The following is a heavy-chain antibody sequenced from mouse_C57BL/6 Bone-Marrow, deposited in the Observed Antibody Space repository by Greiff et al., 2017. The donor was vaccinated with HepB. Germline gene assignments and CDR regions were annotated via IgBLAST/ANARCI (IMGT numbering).Heavy chain of an antibody. D-gene: IGHD2-4*01. CDR1: GFTFSNYW. Sequence: DVMLVESGGGLVQPGGSMKLSCVASGFTFSNYWMNWVRQSPEKGLEWVAQIRLKSDNYATHYAESVKGRFTISRDDSKSSVYLQMNNLRAEDTGIYYCTGYDYDGYWYFDVWGTGTTVTVSS. V-gene: IGHV6-3*01. CDR2: IRLKSDNYAT. J-gene: IGHJ1*03. CDR3: TGYDYDGYWYFDV.